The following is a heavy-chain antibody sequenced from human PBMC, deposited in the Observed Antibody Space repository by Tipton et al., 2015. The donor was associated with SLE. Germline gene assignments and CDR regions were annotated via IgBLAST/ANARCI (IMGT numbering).Heavy chain of an antibody. CDR3: ARDESLLPCGY. J-gene: IGHJ4*02. CDR1: GYRFKDYG. V-gene: IGHV1-18*04. Sequence: QSGAEVKKPGTSVKVSCKASGYRFKDYGITWVRQAPGHVLEWMGWISGDLGNTNYPQKFQGRVTMTIDPSTSTTYMELRSLTSDDTAVYYCARDESLLPCGYCGQGTLVTVSA. CDR2: ISGDLGNT. D-gene: IGHD2-21*01.